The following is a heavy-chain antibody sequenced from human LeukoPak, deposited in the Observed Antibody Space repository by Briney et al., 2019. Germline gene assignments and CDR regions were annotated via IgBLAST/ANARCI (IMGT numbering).Heavy chain of an antibody. CDR3: ARTYQRYCSSWEIDY. D-gene: IGHD6-13*01. V-gene: IGHV3-9*01. CDR2: ISWNSGSI. Sequence: GGSLRLSCAASGFTFDDYAMHWVRQAPGKGLEWVSGISWNSGSIGYADSVKGRFTISRDNAKNSLYLQMNSLRAEDTALYYCARTYQRYCSSWEIDYWGQGTLVTVSS. J-gene: IGHJ4*02. CDR1: GFTFDDYA.